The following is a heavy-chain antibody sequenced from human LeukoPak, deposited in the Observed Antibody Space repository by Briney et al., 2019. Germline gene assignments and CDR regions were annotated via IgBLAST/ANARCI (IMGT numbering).Heavy chain of an antibody. D-gene: IGHD3-10*01. CDR2: ISWNSGSI. Sequence: GGSLRLSCAASGFTFDDYAMHWVRQAPGKGLEWVSGISWNSGSIGYADSVKGRFTISGDNAKNSLYLQMNSLRAEDMALYYCAKDRGGSGSYHYFDYWGQGTLVTVSS. V-gene: IGHV3-9*03. CDR1: GFTFDDYA. CDR3: AKDRGGSGSYHYFDY. J-gene: IGHJ4*02.